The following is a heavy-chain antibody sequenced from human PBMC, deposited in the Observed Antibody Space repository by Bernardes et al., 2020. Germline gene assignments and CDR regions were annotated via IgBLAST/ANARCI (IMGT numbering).Heavy chain of an antibody. CDR3: ARATTLLYGDYVPHFDY. D-gene: IGHD4-17*01. J-gene: IGHJ4*02. Sequence: SEPLSLTCAVSGGSISSSNWWSCVRQPPGKGLEWIGEIYHSGSTNYNPSLKSRVTISVDKSKNQFSLKLSSVTAADTAVYYCARATTLLYGDYVPHFDYWGQGTLVTVSS. CDR2: IYHSGST. CDR1: GGSISSSNW. V-gene: IGHV4-4*02.